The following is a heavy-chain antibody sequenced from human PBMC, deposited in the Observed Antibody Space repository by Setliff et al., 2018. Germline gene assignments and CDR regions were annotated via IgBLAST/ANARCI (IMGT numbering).Heavy chain of an antibody. V-gene: IGHV1-69*13. CDR2: ITPIFGTA. D-gene: IGHD4-17*01. CDR1: GGTFSSYA. J-gene: IGHJ6*02. CDR3: ARDLIDPDYGDYLSFYYYGVDV. Sequence: SSVKVSCKASGGTFSSYAISWVRQAPGQGLEWMGGITPIFGTANYAQKFQGRVTITADESTSTAYMELSSLRSEDTAVYYCARDLIDPDYGDYLSFYYYGVDVWGQGTTVTVSS.